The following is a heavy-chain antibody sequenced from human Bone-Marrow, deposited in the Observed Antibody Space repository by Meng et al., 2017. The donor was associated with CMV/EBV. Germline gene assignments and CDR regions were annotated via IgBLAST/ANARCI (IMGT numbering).Heavy chain of an antibody. CDR3: ARDGIGKETVPAATVWFDP. J-gene: IGHJ5*02. CDR1: GGTFSSYT. V-gene: IGHV1-69*04. D-gene: IGHD2-2*01. Sequence: SVKVSCKASGGTFSSYTISWVRQAPGQGLEWMGRIIPILGIANYAQKFQGRVTITADKSTSIAYMELSSLRSEDTAVYYCARDGIGKETVPAATVWFDPWGQGTLVTVSS. CDR2: IIPILGIA.